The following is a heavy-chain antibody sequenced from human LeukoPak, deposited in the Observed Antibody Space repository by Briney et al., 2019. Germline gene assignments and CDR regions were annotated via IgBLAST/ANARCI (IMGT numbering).Heavy chain of an antibody. Sequence: SETLSLTCAVSGVSFSTYYWSWIRQSPEKGLEWIGAVNHSGYTNYNPSLKSRVTISVDTSKNQFSLKLSSVTAANTAVYYCARQLYGSDYWGQGTLVTVSS. CDR2: VNHSGYT. V-gene: IGHV4-34*01. J-gene: IGHJ4*02. D-gene: IGHD4-17*01. CDR1: GVSFSTYY. CDR3: ARQLYGSDY.